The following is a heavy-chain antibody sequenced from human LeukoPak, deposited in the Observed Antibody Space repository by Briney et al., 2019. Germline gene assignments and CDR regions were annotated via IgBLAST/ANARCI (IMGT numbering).Heavy chain of an antibody. J-gene: IGHJ5*02. Sequence: SETLSLTCTVSGGSISSSSYYWGWIRQPPGKGLEWIGSIYYSGSTYYNPSLKSRVTISVDTSKNQFSLKLSSVTAADTAVYYCARLHRGGSWFNPWGQGTLVTVSS. D-gene: IGHD1-14*01. CDR3: ARLHRGGSWFNP. CDR2: IYYSGST. CDR1: GGSISSSSYY. V-gene: IGHV4-39*01.